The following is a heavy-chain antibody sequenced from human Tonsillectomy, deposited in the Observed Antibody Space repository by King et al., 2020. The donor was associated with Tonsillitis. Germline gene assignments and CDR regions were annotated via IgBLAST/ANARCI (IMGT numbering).Heavy chain of an antibody. CDR3: ARWPCSSTSCYRDAFDI. V-gene: IGHV3-30*04. J-gene: IGHJ3*02. D-gene: IGHD2-2*01. CDR1: GFTFSSYA. Sequence: VQLVESGGGVVQPGRSLRLSCAASGFTFSSYAMHWVRQAPGKGLEWVAVISYDGSNKYYADSVKGRFTISRDNSKNTLYLQMNSLRAEDTAVYYCARWPCSSTSCYRDAFDIWGQGTMVTVSS. CDR2: ISYDGSNK.